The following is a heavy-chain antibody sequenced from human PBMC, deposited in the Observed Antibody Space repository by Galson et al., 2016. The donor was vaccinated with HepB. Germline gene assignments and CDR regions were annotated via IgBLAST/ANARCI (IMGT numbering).Heavy chain of an antibody. CDR1: GGSFNNYY. CDR2: INLSGST. V-gene: IGHV4-34*01. D-gene: IGHD1-14*01. CDR3: ARVRSIQARRGWNHHYYVLDV. J-gene: IGHJ6*02. Sequence: SETLSLTCGVHGGSFNNYYWTWIRQPPGKGLEWIGEINLSGSTNYNPSLKSRVTISVDRSENHFSLKLISVTAADTAVYFCARVRSIQARRGWNHHYYVLDVWGHGTTVTVSS.